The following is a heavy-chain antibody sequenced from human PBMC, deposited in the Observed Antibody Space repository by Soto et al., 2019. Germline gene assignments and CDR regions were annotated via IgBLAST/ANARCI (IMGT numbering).Heavy chain of an antibody. V-gene: IGHV3-30-3*01. J-gene: IGHJ6*02. CDR2: ISYDGSNK. Sequence: GGSLRLSCAASGFTFSSYAMHWVRQAPGKGLEWVAVISYDGSNKYYADSVKGRFTISRDNSKNTLYLQMNSLRAEDTAVYYCARGYSGSGSYSDYYYGMDVWGQGTTVTVSS. D-gene: IGHD3-10*01. CDR3: ARGYSGSGSYSDYYYGMDV. CDR1: GFTFSSYA.